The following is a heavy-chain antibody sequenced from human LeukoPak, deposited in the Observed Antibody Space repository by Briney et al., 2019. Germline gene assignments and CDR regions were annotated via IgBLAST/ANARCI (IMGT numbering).Heavy chain of an antibody. CDR2: ISGSGGST. Sequence: GGSLRLSCAASGFTFSSYAMSWVRQAPGKGLEWVSTISGSGGSTYYADSVKGRFTISRDNSKNTLYLQMNSLRAEDTAVYYCAKAPDIVATGGRDYWGQGTLVTVSS. V-gene: IGHV3-23*01. CDR3: AKAPDIVATGGRDY. D-gene: IGHD5-12*01. J-gene: IGHJ4*02. CDR1: GFTFSSYA.